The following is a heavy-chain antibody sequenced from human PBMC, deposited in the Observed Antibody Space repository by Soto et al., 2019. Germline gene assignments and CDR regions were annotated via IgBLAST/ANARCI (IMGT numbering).Heavy chain of an antibody. CDR2: IWYDGSNK. J-gene: IGHJ4*02. D-gene: IGHD3-16*01. V-gene: IGHV3-33*01. Sequence: PGGSLRLSCAASGFTFSSYGMHWVRQAPGKGLEWVAVIWYDGSNKYYADSVKGRFTISRDNSKNTLYLQMNSLRAEDTAVYYCARDPPMTVGEYYFDYWGQGTLVTVSS. CDR3: ARDPPMTVGEYYFDY. CDR1: GFTFSSYG.